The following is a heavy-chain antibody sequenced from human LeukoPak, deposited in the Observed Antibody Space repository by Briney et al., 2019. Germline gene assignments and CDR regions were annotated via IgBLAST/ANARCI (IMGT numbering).Heavy chain of an antibody. Sequence: PGRSLRLSCAASGFTFSRFGMHWVRQAPGKGLEWVAVIWYDGSNKYYADSVPGRFTISRDNSKNTLYLEMNSLRAEDTAVYYCARDYYYDSSGYWDYYIDYWGQRSPLSVSS. CDR1: GFTFSRFG. V-gene: IGHV3-33*01. CDR2: IWYDGSNK. D-gene: IGHD3-22*01. CDR3: ARDYYYDSSGYWDYYIDY. J-gene: IGHJ4*01.